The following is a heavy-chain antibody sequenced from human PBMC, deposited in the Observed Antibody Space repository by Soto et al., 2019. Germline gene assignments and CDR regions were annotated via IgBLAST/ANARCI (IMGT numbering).Heavy chain of an antibody. D-gene: IGHD4-4*01. CDR2: ISGSGGNT. CDR3: ADGLSFTNYSMSPIAGFVY. CDR1: GFTFSNYA. V-gene: IGHV3-23*01. Sequence: EVQVLESGGGLVQPGGSLRLSCAASGFTFSNYAMNWVRQAPGKGLEWVSAISGSGGNTYSADSVMGRFTISRENTKNTLHLQMNPLIHINTAVDYCADGLSFTNYSMSPIAGFVYWGHRTLVTVAS. J-gene: IGHJ4*01.